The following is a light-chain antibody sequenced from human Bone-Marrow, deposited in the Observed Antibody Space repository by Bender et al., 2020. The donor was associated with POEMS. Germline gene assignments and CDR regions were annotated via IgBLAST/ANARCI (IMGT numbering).Light chain of an antibody. J-gene: IGLJ2*01. CDR3: QVWDSVSDHPV. V-gene: IGLV3-21*02. CDR1: NIGSKS. Sequence: SSVLTQPPSVSVAPGQTASITCGGNNIGSKSVHWYQQKPGLAPVLVVYDDSDRPSGIPERFSGSNSGNTATLTISRVEAGDEADYYCQVWDSVSDHPVFGGGTKLTV. CDR2: DDS.